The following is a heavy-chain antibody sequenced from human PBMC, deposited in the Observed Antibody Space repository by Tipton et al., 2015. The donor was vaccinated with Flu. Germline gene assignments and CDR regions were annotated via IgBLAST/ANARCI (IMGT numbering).Heavy chain of an antibody. CDR3: ARGQNYYDSGTFSYYIDY. V-gene: IGHV4-59*01. CDR1: GGSISSYY. Sequence: LRLSCTVSGGSISSYYWSWIRQPPGKGLEWIGYIYYSGSTNYNPSLKSRVTISVDTSKNQFSLKLSSVTAADTATYYCARGQNYYDSGTFSYYIDYWGQGILVTVSS. D-gene: IGHD3-10*01. CDR2: IYYSGST. J-gene: IGHJ4*02.